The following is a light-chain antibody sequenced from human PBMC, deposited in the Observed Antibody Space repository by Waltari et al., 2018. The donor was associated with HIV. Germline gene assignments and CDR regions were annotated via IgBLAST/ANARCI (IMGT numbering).Light chain of an antibody. CDR2: AAS. CDR3: QQYGSSPIT. CDR1: QSVRSTY. Sequence: EIVLTQSPGTLSLSPGERATLSCGASQSVRSTYLAWYQQKPGQAPRLLISAASSRATGIPDRFSGSGSGTDFTLTISRLEPEDFAVYYCQQYGSSPITFGQGTRLEIK. J-gene: IGKJ5*01. V-gene: IGKV3-20*01.